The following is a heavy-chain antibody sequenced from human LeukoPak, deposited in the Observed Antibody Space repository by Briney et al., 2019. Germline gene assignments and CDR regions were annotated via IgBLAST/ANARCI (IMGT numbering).Heavy chain of an antibody. CDR2: IRGKAHGGTT. Sequence: GGSLRLSCTASGFTFGDYAMSWVRQAPGKGLEWVGFIRGKAHGGTTEYAASVKGRFTISRDDSKSIAYLQMNSLKTEDTAVYYCTTTYGDYLGYWGQGTLVTVSS. V-gene: IGHV3-49*04. CDR1: GFTFGDYA. J-gene: IGHJ4*02. D-gene: IGHD4-17*01. CDR3: TTTYGDYLGY.